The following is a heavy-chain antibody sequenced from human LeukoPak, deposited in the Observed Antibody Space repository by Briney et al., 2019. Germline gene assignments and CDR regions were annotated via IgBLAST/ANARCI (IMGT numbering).Heavy chain of an antibody. CDR3: AKPRSLNIVGGAVDY. CDR2: IRYDGSNK. CDR1: GFTFSSYG. D-gene: IGHD1-26*01. Sequence: PGGSLRLSCAASGFTFSSYGMHWDRQAPGKGLEWVAFIRYDGSNKYYADSVKGRFTFSRDNSKNTLYLQMNSLRAEDTAVYYCAKPRSLNIVGGAVDYWGQGTLVTVSS. J-gene: IGHJ4*02. V-gene: IGHV3-30*02.